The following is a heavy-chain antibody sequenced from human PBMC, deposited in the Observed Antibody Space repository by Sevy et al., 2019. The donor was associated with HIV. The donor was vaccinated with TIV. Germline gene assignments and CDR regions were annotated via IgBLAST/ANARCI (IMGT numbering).Heavy chain of an antibody. CDR1: GFTFSSYA. D-gene: IGHD1-26*01. V-gene: IGHV3-23*01. J-gene: IGHJ3*02. Sequence: GGSLRLSCAASGFTFSSYAMSWVRQAPGKGLEWVSAISGSGGSTYYADSVKGRFTISRDNSKNTLYLQMNSLRAEDTAVYYCAKFRLGIGSRPFLSAFDIWGQGTMVTVSS. CDR3: AKFRLGIGSRPFLSAFDI. CDR2: ISGSGGST.